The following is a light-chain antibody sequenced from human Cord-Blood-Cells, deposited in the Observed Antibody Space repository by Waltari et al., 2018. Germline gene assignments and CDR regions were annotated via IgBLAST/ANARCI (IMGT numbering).Light chain of an antibody. J-gene: IGKJ3*01. V-gene: IGKV1-NL1*01. Sequence: DIQMTQSPSSLSASVGDRVTITFRASQGISTSLAWYQQKPGKAPKLLLYAASRLESGVPSRISGSGSGTDYTLTISSLQPEDFATYYCQQYYSTPFTFGPGTKVDIK. CDR3: QQYYSTPFT. CDR2: AAS. CDR1: QGISTS.